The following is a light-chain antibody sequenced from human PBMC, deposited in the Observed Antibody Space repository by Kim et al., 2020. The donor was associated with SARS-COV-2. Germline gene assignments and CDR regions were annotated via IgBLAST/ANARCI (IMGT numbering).Light chain of an antibody. CDR1: QSLLHSNGYKY. CDR3: MQALQSPIT. Sequence: DIVMTQSPLSLPVTPGEPASISCRSSQSLLHSNGYKYLDWYLQKPGQSPQLLIYLGFNRASGVPDRFSGSGSGTDFTLKISRVEAEDVGVYYCMQALQSPITFGQGTRLEIK. J-gene: IGKJ5*01. V-gene: IGKV2-28*01. CDR2: LGF.